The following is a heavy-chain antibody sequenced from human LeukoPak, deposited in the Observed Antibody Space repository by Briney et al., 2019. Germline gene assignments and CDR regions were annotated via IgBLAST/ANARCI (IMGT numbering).Heavy chain of an antibody. D-gene: IGHD2-2*01. CDR3: VKGGQDCSPTTCYYD. J-gene: IGHJ4*02. CDR2: IRCRGST. CDR1: GYIFNNYA. Sequence: GGSLRLSCVASGYIFNNYAVSWVREAPGKGLEWVSAIRCRGSTYYADSVKGRFTISRDNSKNTGYLQMNSLRAEDTAVYYCVKGGQDCSPTTCYYDWGQGTLVTVSS. V-gene: IGHV3-23*01.